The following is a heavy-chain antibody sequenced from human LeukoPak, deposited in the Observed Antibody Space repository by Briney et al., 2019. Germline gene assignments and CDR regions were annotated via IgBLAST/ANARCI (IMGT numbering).Heavy chain of an antibody. J-gene: IGHJ4*02. D-gene: IGHD1-14*01. CDR1: GFTFSSYW. Sequence: PGGSLRLSCAASGFTFSSYWMHWVRQAPGKGLVWVSRINSDGSTTSYADSVKGRFTISRDNAKDTLYLQMNSLRAEDMAVYYCARNQGSDLDYWGQGTLVTVSS. CDR3: ARNQGSDLDY. CDR2: INSDGSTT. V-gene: IGHV3-74*01.